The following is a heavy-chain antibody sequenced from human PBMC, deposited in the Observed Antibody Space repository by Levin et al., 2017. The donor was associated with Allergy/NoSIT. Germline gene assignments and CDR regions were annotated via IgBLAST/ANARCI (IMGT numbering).Heavy chain of an antibody. J-gene: IGHJ4*02. CDR1: GGSISSGDYY. CDR2: IYYSGST. D-gene: IGHD3-22*01. CDR3: ARATYYYASSGYDLFDY. V-gene: IGHV4-30-4*01. Sequence: SQTLSLTCTVSGGSISSGDYYWSWIRQPPGKGLEWIGYIYYSGSTYYNPSLKSRVTISVDTSKNQFSLKLSSVTAADTAVYYCARATYYYASSGYDLFDYWGQGTLVTVSS.